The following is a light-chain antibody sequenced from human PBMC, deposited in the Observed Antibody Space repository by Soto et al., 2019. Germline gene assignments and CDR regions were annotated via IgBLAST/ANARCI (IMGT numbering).Light chain of an antibody. CDR1: QSVSSS. Sequence: EVMMTQSPATLSVSPGERATLSCRASQSVSSSLAWYQQKPGQAPRLLIYGASTRATGIPARFSGSGSGTEFTLTISSLQSEDFAVYYCQQYNIWPPLTFGGGTKVEIK. CDR3: QQYNIWPPLT. CDR2: GAS. V-gene: IGKV3-15*01. J-gene: IGKJ4*01.